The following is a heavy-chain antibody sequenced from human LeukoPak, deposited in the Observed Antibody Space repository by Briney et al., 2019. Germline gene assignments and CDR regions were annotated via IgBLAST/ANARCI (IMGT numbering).Heavy chain of an antibody. V-gene: IGHV4-34*01. CDR1: GGSCSGYY. CDR3: ARSVVPLSGSYSDY. Sequence: PSETLTLTCAVYGGSCSGYYWSWIRQPPGKGLEWIGEINRSGSTNYNPSLKSRVTILVDTSKNQFSLKLSSVTAADTAVYYCARSVVPLSGSYSDYWGQGTLVTVSS. D-gene: IGHD3-10*01. CDR2: INRSGST. J-gene: IGHJ4*02.